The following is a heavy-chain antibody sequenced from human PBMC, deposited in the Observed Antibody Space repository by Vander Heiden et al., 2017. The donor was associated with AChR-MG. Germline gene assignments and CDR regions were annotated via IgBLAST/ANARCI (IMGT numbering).Heavy chain of an antibody. D-gene: IGHD6-19*01. CDR3: VAVVAGINY. CDR1: GGSISSGGYD. Sequence: QVQLQESGPGVLKLSQSLSRTCTVTGGSISSGGYDGSWIRQHPGKGLEWIGYIYYSGSTYYNPSLKSRVTISVDTSKNQFSLKLSSVTAADTAVYYCVAVVAGINYWGQGTLVTVSS. J-gene: IGHJ4*02. CDR2: IYYSGST. V-gene: IGHV4-31*03.